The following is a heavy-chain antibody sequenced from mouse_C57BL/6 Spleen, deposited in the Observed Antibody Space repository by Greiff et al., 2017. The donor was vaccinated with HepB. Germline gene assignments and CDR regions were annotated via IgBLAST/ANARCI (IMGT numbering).Heavy chain of an antibody. V-gene: IGHV1-75*01. CDR1: GYTFTDYY. Sequence: VQLQESGPELVKPGASVKISCKASGYTFTDYYINWVKQRPGQGLEWIGWIFPGSGSTYYNEKFKGKATLTVDKSSSTAYMLLSSLTSEDSAVYFCARLLYYGSSFPYWYFDVWGTGTTVTVSS. D-gene: IGHD1-1*01. CDR3: ARLLYYGSSFPYWYFDV. J-gene: IGHJ1*03. CDR2: IFPGSGST.